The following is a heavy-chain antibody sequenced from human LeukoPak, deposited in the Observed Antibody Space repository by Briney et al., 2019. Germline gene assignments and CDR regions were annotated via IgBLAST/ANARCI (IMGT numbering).Heavy chain of an antibody. V-gene: IGHV1-2*02. Sequence: ASAKVSCKASGYSFIDYYIHWVRQAPGQGLEWMGWVNPHSGGTKFVQKFQGRVTMTRDTSINTAYMEVSSLRSDDTAVYYCARDIGDYYGSGSYWLLWGQGTLVTVAS. D-gene: IGHD3-10*01. J-gene: IGHJ4*02. CDR1: GYSFIDYY. CDR3: ARDIGDYYGSGSYWLL. CDR2: VNPHSGGT.